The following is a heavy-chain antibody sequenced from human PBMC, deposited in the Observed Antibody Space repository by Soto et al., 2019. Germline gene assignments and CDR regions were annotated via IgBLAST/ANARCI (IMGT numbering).Heavy chain of an antibody. CDR3: ARKRSMITFGGVIDPDAFDI. CDR1: GGTFSSYA. V-gene: IGHV1-69*01. J-gene: IGHJ3*02. Sequence: QVQLVQSGAEVKKPGSSVKVSCKASGGTFSSYAISWVRQAPGQGLEWVGGIIPIFGTANYAQKFQGRVTITADESTSTAYMELSSLRSEDTAVYYCARKRSMITFGGVIDPDAFDIWGQGTMVTVSS. CDR2: IIPIFGTA. D-gene: IGHD3-16*02.